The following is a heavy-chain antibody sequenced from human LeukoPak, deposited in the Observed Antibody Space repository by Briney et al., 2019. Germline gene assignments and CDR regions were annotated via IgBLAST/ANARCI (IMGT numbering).Heavy chain of an antibody. CDR3: VRVTRSFSASDGDY. D-gene: IGHD3-10*01. Sequence: GGSLRLSCAASGFTLSSWWMHWVRQAPGKGLEWVSRINSDGSSTSYADSVKGRFTISRDNAENMLYLQMNSLRAEDTAVYYCVRVTRSFSASDGDYWGQGTLVTVSS. CDR1: GFTLSSWW. V-gene: IGHV3-74*01. J-gene: IGHJ4*02. CDR2: INSDGSST.